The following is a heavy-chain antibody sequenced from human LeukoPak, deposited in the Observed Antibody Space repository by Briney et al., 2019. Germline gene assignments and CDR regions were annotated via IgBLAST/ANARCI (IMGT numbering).Heavy chain of an antibody. Sequence: PSQTLSLTCTVSGGSISSGGYYWSWIRQHPGKGLEWIEYIYYSGSTYYNPSLKSRVTISVDTSKNQFSLKLSSVTAADTAVYYCAREVVVAAKQFDPWGQGTLVTVSS. V-gene: IGHV4-31*03. J-gene: IGHJ5*02. CDR3: AREVVVAAKQFDP. CDR2: IYYSGST. D-gene: IGHD2-15*01. CDR1: GGSISSGGYY.